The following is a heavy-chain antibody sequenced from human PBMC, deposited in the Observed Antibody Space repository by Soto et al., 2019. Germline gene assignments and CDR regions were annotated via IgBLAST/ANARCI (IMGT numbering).Heavy chain of an antibody. CDR3: AREPLSIHADGLAP. J-gene: IGHJ5*02. Sequence: QVRLIQSGPQMRKPGSSVRVSCEPSGETFASYNIAWVRQAPGQGLEWMGKITPVVGSVRYRQDFQGRLTITAARSTGTSHMELSDLRLDDSAVYFCAREPLSIHADGLAPWGQGTLVTVSS. CDR1: GETFASYN. V-gene: IGHV1-69*08. CDR2: ITPVVGSV.